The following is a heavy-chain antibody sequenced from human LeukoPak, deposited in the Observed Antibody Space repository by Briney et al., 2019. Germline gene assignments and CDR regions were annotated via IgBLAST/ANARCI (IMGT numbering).Heavy chain of an antibody. CDR2: ISYDGSNK. Sequence: GGSLRLSCAASGFTFSSYAMHWVRQAPGKGLEWVAVISYDGSNKYYADSVKGRFTISRDNSKNTLYLQMNSLRAEDTAVYYCAKDERKWLVRYFDYWGQGTLVTVSS. V-gene: IGHV3-30-3*01. D-gene: IGHD6-19*01. J-gene: IGHJ4*02. CDR3: AKDERKWLVRYFDY. CDR1: GFTFSSYA.